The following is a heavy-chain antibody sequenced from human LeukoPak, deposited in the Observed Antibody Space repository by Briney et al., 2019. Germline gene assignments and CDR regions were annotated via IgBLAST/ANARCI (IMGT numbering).Heavy chain of an antibody. CDR3: ARGRAVDI. CDR2: IKPDDSEK. V-gene: IGHV3-7*04. Sequence: GGSLRLSCVASGFTYTNNWMTWLRQAPGKGLEWVANIKPDDSEKYYVGSVKGRFTISRDNAKNSVYLQMDSLRGEDSAIYYCARGRAVDIWGRGTMVTVSS. J-gene: IGHJ3*02. CDR1: GFTYTNNW.